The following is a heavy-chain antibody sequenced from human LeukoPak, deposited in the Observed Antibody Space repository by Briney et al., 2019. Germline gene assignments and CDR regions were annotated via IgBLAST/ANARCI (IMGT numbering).Heavy chain of an antibody. CDR3: AKEYYYDSSGYYYRTPLRYFDY. Sequence: GGSLRLSCAASGFTFDDYAMHWARQAPGKGLEWVSGISWNSGSIGYADSVKGQFTISRDNAKNSLYLQMNSLRAEDTALYYCAKEYYYDSSGYYYRTPLRYFDYWGQGTLVTVSS. CDR1: GFTFDDYA. V-gene: IGHV3-9*01. D-gene: IGHD3-22*01. J-gene: IGHJ4*02. CDR2: ISWNSGSI.